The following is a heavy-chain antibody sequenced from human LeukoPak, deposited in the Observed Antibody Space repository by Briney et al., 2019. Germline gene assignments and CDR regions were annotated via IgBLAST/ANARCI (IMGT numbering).Heavy chain of an antibody. Sequence: SETLSLTCTVSGGSFSIYYWSWIRQPAGKGLEWIGRIYTSGNTNYNPFLKSRVTMSVDTTKNQFSLKLSSVTAADTAVYYCARGPTTVTRAFDYWGQGTLVTVSS. CDR2: IYTSGNT. D-gene: IGHD4-17*01. J-gene: IGHJ4*02. V-gene: IGHV4-4*07. CDR3: ARGPTTVTRAFDY. CDR1: GGSFSIYY.